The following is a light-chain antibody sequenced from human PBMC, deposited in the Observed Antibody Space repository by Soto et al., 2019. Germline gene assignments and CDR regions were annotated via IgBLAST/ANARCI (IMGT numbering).Light chain of an antibody. Sequence: QSALTQPRSVSGSPGQSVTISCTGTSSDVGAYDYVSWYQQHPGKAPKLLIYHVSKRPSGVPDRFSGSKSGNTASLTISGLQAEDEADYYCTAYTSSNTYVFGTGTKGTVL. J-gene: IGLJ1*01. CDR3: TAYTSSNTYV. CDR1: SSDVGAYDY. CDR2: HVS. V-gene: IGLV2-11*01.